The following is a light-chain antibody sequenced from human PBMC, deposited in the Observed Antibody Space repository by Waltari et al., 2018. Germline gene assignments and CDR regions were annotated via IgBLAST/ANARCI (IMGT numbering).Light chain of an antibody. Sequence: DIVMTQSPDSLAVSLGERATINCKSSQSVLYSSNNKNYLAWYQQKPGQPPKRPIYWASTRESGVPDRFSGSGSGTDFTLTISSLQAEDVAVYYCQQYYNSPSTFGQGTKLEIK. J-gene: IGKJ2*01. CDR2: WAS. CDR3: QQYYNSPST. CDR1: QSVLYSSNNKNY. V-gene: IGKV4-1*01.